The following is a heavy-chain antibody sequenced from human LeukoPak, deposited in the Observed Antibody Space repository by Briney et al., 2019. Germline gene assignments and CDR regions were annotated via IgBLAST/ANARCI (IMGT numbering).Heavy chain of an antibody. CDR3: ARAMRSGYDY. J-gene: IGHJ4*02. CDR2: ISSYSDSV. CDR1: GFTFSSYG. D-gene: IGHD5-12*01. Sequence: PGGSLRLSCAASGFTFSSYGMNWVRQAPGERLEWVSYISSYSDSVYYADSVKGRFTISRDNAENSLYQQMNSLRDEDTAVYYCARAMRSGYDYWGQGTLVTVSS. V-gene: IGHV3-48*02.